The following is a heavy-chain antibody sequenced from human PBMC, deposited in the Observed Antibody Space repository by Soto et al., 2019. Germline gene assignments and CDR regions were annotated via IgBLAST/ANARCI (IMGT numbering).Heavy chain of an antibody. V-gene: IGHV4-59*12. CDR3: AKDLREMATNTPDY. D-gene: IGHD5-12*01. J-gene: IGHJ4*02. CDR1: GGSISPYY. Sequence: SETLSLTCTVSGGSISPYYWSWIRQPPGKGLEWVGYIYYGGSTSYNPSLKSRVTISLETSKSQISLRLNSVTAADTAVYYCAKDLREMATNTPDYWGQGTLVTVSS. CDR2: IYYGGST.